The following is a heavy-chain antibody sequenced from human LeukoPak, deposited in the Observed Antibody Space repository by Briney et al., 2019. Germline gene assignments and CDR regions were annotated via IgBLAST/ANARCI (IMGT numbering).Heavy chain of an antibody. CDR3: VRAPIGSYRPYYFDN. D-gene: IGHD1-26*01. CDR1: GGSISSTTSY. CDR2: VFYSGGT. Sequence: SETLSLTCTVSGGSISSTTSYWAWIRQPLGKGLEWIGTVFYSGGTYYNPSLRGRVTISADKSKNQFSLKLASLTPADTAVFFCVRAPIGSYRPYYFDNWGQGTLVTVSS. V-gene: IGHV4-39*07. J-gene: IGHJ4*02.